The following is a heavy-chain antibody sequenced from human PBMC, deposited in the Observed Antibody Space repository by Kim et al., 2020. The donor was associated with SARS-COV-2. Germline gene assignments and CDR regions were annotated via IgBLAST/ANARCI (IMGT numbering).Heavy chain of an antibody. D-gene: IGHD3-16*02. CDR1: GGSFSGYY. Sequence: SETLSLTCAVYGGSFSGYYWSWIRQPPGKGLEWIGEINHSGSTNYNPSLKSRVTISVDTSKNQFSLKLSSVTAADTAVYYCARSGQWDDYVWGSYRSFPYYCDYWGQGTLVTVSS. CDR3: ARSGQWDDYVWGSYRSFPYYCDY. V-gene: IGHV4-34*01. J-gene: IGHJ4*02. CDR2: INHSGST.